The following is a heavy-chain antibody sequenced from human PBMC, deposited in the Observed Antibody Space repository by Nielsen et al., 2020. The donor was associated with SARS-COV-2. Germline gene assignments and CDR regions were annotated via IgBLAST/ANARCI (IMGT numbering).Heavy chain of an antibody. Sequence: GESLKISCAASGFTFSRHAMSWVRQAPGKGLEWVSSVSGSGDETYYIDSVKGRFTISRDNSKNTLYLQMNSLRAEDTAVYYCAGHPYYYYGMDVWGQGTTVTVSS. CDR3: AGHPYYYYGMDV. V-gene: IGHV3-23*01. CDR1: GFTFSRHA. J-gene: IGHJ6*02. CDR2: VSGSGDET.